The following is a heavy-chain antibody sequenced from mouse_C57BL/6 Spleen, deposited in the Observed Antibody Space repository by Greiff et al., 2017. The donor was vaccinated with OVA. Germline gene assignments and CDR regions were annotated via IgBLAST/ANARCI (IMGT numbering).Heavy chain of an antibody. CDR2: INPSTGGT. Sequence: EVQLQQSGPELVKPGASVKISCKASGYSFTGYYMNWVKQSPEKSLEWIGEINPSTGGTTYNQKFKAKATLTVDKSSSTAYMQLKSLTSEDSAVYYCARSITTVVAPLDYWGQGTTLTVSS. J-gene: IGHJ2*01. D-gene: IGHD1-1*01. V-gene: IGHV1-42*01. CDR1: GYSFTGYY. CDR3: ARSITTVVAPLDY.